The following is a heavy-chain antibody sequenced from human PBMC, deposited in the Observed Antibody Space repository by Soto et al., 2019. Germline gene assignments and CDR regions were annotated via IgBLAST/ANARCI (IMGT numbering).Heavy chain of an antibody. V-gene: IGHV4-59*01. J-gene: IGHJ6*03. CDR1: GGSISSYY. Sequence: PSETLSLTCTVSGGSISSYYWSWIRQPPGKGLEWIGYIYYSGSTNYNPSLKSRVTISVDTSKNQFPLKLSSVTAADTAVYYCARWGTYYDFWSGYSHYYYMDVWGKGTTVTVSS. CDR3: ARWGTYYDFWSGYSHYYYMDV. CDR2: IYYSGST. D-gene: IGHD3-3*01.